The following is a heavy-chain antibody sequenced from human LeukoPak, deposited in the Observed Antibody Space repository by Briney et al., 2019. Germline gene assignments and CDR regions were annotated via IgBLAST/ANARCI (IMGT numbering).Heavy chain of an antibody. CDR3: ARDQSSSFSNWFDP. CDR1: GGSLSNYY. Sequence: SSETLSLTCTVSGGSLSNYYWSWIRQPAGKGLEWIGRIHTSRDTNYNPSLKSRVTMSLDTSRNQFSLNLNSVTAADTAVYYCARDQSSSFSNWFDPWGQGTLVTVSS. V-gene: IGHV4-4*07. D-gene: IGHD2-2*01. J-gene: IGHJ5*02. CDR2: IHTSRDT.